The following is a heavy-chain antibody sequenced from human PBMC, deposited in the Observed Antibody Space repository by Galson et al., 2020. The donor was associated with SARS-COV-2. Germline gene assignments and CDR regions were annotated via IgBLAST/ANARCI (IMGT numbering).Heavy chain of an antibody. CDR1: GFPFSTYS. D-gene: IGHD5-18*01. CDR2: ISTSSSYT. V-gene: IGHV3-21*01. Sequence: GESLKISCAASGFPFSTYSMNWVRLAPGKGLEWVSSISTSSSYTYYVDSVKGRFSISRDNPRNSLYLQMNSLRAEDTAVYYYARDEGIRGYNDGRLDYGMAVWGQGTTVTVSS. CDR3: ARDEGIRGYNDGRLDYGMAV. J-gene: IGHJ6*02.